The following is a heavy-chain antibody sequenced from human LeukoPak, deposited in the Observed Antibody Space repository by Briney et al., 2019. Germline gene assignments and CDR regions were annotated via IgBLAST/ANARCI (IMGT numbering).Heavy chain of an antibody. CDR1: GFILSSNY. J-gene: IGHJ5*02. Sequence: GGSLRLSCAASGFILSSNYISWARQAPGKGLEWVSVIYSGGSTYYSDCAKGRFTISRDNSKNTLYLQMNSPRAEDTAVYYCARAQSYSSSWANWFDQWGQGTLVTVSS. CDR3: ARAQSYSSSWANWFDQ. D-gene: IGHD6-13*01. CDR2: IYSGGST. V-gene: IGHV3-66*01.